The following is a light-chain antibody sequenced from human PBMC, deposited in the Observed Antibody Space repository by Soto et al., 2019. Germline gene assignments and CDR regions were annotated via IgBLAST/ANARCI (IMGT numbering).Light chain of an antibody. CDR3: GSYPRSRIYV. CDR2: EVS. V-gene: IGLV2-14*01. J-gene: IGLJ1*01. Sequence: QSVLTQPASVSVSPGQSITISCTGTSSDVGGYNYVSWYQQHPGKAPKLMIYEVSNRPSGVSDRFSGCKSGNTASLTISGLQAEDEADYYCGSYPRSRIYVLGDGTKVTV. CDR1: SSDVGGYNY.